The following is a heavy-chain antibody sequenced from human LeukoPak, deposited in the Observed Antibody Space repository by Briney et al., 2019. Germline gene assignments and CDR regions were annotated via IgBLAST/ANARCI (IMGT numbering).Heavy chain of an antibody. J-gene: IGHJ4*02. V-gene: IGHV3-23*01. D-gene: IGHD6-13*01. CDR2: ISGSGSST. CDR3: AKAIAATGRWWIFDY. Sequence: GGSLRLSCAASGFTFSNYDMGWVRQAPGEGLEWVSSISGSGSSTYYADSVKGRFTISRDNPKNAQYLQMSSLRAEDTAVYYCAKAIAATGRWWIFDYWGQGTLSPSPQ. CDR1: GFTFSNYD.